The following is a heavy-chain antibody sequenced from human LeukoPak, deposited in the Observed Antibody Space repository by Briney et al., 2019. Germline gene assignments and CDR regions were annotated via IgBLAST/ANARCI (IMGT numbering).Heavy chain of an antibody. D-gene: IGHD3-10*01. CDR1: GFTFSSYA. Sequence: PGTSLRLSCTAPGFTFSSYAIHWIRQAPGKGLEWVALVWHDGSNRYYSEAVKGRFTISRDNSKNTVYLQINSLRAEDTAVYYCARDMVLLWFGELLDGMDVWGKGTTVTVSS. CDR2: VWHDGSNR. CDR3: ARDMVLLWFGELLDGMDV. J-gene: IGHJ6*04. V-gene: IGHV3-33*01.